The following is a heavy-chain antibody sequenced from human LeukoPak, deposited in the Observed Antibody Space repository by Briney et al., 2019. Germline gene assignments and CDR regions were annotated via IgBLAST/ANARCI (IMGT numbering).Heavy chain of an antibody. J-gene: IGHJ4*02. CDR3: ARKDGDY. CDR2: IHSSGST. CDR1: GVSISAFH. V-gene: IGHV4-4*07. Sequence: PSETLSLTCTVSGVSISAFHWTWFRQPAGKALEWIGLIHSSGSTLLNPSLKTRVAMSLDLTKNQLSLRLTSLTAADTAMYYCARKDGDYWGQGTLVTVSS.